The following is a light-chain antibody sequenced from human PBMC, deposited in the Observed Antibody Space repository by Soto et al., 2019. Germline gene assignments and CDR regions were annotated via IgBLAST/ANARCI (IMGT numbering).Light chain of an antibody. J-gene: IGKJ5*01. CDR3: QHYGGSPPIT. CDR2: GAS. Sequence: DIVLTQSPGTLSLSPGERATLSCRASQSVSSKYLAWYQQKPGQAPRVLIYGASIRATGIPERFSGGGSGTDFTLTISGLEPEDFAVYYCQHYGGSPPITFGQGTRLEIK. CDR1: QSVSSKY. V-gene: IGKV3-20*01.